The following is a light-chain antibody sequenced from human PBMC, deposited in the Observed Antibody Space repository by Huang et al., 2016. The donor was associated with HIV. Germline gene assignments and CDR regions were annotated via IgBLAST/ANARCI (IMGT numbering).Light chain of an antibody. CDR2: NAS. CDR1: QSVSVY. J-gene: IGKJ1*01. CDR3: QQRSDWPPT. Sequence: EIVLAQSPVTLSLSPGERATLACRASQSVSVYLAWYQQKAVQPPRLLIYNASNRATGIPARLSGSGSGTDFTLTISSLEPEDFAVYYCQQRSDWPPTFGRGTKVEIK. V-gene: IGKV3-11*01.